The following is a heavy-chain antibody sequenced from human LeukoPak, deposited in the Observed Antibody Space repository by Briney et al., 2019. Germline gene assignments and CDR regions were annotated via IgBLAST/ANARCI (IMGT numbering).Heavy chain of an antibody. J-gene: IGHJ4*02. D-gene: IGHD6-13*01. CDR3: ASVSSSSWYYFDY. CDR1: GGSISSYY. CDR2: IYYSGST. V-gene: IGHV4-59*01. Sequence: SETLSLTCTVSGGSISSYYWSWIRQPPGKGLEWIGYIYYSGSTNYNPSLKSRVTISVDTSKNQFSLKLSSVTAADTAVYYCASVSSSSWYYFDYWGRGTLVTVSS.